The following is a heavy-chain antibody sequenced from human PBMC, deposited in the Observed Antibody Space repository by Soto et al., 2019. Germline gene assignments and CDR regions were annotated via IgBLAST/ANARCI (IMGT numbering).Heavy chain of an antibody. CDR3: AKGRSTRFDP. Sequence: VGSLRLSCVASGFTFNRYGMHWVRQAPGKGLEWVAEISFDGTAKYYAESVKGRFTVSRDNGNNTLHLEMNSLGAKDTAVYFCAKGRSTRFDPWGQGTLVTVSS. J-gene: IGHJ5*02. CDR2: ISFDGTAK. D-gene: IGHD1-1*01. CDR1: GFTFNRYG. V-gene: IGHV3-30*18.